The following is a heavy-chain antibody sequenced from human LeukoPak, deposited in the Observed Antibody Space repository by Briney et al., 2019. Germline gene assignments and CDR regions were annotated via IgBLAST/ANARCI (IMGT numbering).Heavy chain of an antibody. D-gene: IGHD6-6*01. CDR2: INPNSDGT. J-gene: IGHJ4*02. CDR1: VYTFTVYY. Sequence: ASLKVSCKASVYTFTVYYMHWVRHAPGQGLEWMGWINPNSDGTNYAQKFQGRDTMTTDTFTNTAYVELRSLRSDDTAVYYCARRSYSRSLSIFHNWGQEPVVPVSS. CDR3: ARRSYSRSLSIFHN. V-gene: IGHV1-2*02.